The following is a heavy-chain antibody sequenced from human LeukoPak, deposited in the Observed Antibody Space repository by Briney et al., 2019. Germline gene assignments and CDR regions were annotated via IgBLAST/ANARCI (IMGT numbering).Heavy chain of an antibody. Sequence: GESLKISCKGSGYSFTSYWIGWVRQMPGKGLEWMGIIYPGDSDTRYSPPFQGQVTISADKSISTAYLQWSSLKASDTAMYYCARGGDIVVVVAANYFDYWGQGTLVTVSS. CDR1: GYSFTSYW. CDR2: IYPGDSDT. V-gene: IGHV5-51*01. J-gene: IGHJ4*02. CDR3: ARGGDIVVVVAANYFDY. D-gene: IGHD2-15*01.